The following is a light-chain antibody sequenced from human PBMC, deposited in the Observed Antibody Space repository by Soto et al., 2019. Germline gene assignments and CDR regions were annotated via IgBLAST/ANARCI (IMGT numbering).Light chain of an antibody. CDR2: GAS. CDR1: QSFSSSY. Sequence: EIVLTQSPGTLSLSPGERATLSCRASQSFSSSYLAWYQQKPGQAPSHLIYGASSRATGIPDRFSGSGSGSACTLTISRLEPEDLAVYYCQQYGSSPPTFGQGTKVEIK. V-gene: IGKV3-20*01. CDR3: QQYGSSPPT. J-gene: IGKJ1*01.